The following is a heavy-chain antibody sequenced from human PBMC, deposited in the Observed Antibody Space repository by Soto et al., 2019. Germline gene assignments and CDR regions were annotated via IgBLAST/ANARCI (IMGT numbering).Heavy chain of an antibody. CDR3: ARDDISTSSCALDV. CDR2: INLGDSDT. CDR1: GFSFTNFW. V-gene: IGHV5-51*01. Sequence: PGESLKISCKASGFSFTNFWIAWVRQMPGKGLEWMGTINLGDSDTRYSPSFQGQVTISADKSLTTAYLQWSSLKASDTAIFFCARDDISTSSCALDVWGQGTLVTVSS. D-gene: IGHD6-6*01. J-gene: IGHJ3*01.